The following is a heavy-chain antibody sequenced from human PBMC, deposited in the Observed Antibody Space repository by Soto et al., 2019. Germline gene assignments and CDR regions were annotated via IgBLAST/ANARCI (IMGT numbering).Heavy chain of an antibody. CDR2: IWYDGSNK. J-gene: IGHJ3*02. Sequence: PGGSLRLSCAASGFTFSSYGMHWVRQAPGKGLEWVAVIWYDGSNKYYADSVKGRFTISRDNSKNTLYLQMNSLRAEDTAVYYCARDHIAVAGADAFDIWAQGTMVTVS. CDR3: ARDHIAVAGADAFDI. CDR1: GFTFSSYG. D-gene: IGHD6-19*01. V-gene: IGHV3-33*01.